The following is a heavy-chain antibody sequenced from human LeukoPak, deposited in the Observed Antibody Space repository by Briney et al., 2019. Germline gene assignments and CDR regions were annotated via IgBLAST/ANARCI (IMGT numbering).Heavy chain of an antibody. CDR1: GYTFTSYY. V-gene: IGHV1-46*01. Sequence: ASVKVSCKASGYTFTSYYMHWVRQAPGQGLEWMGIIDPSGGSTSYAQKFQGRVTMTRDTSTSTVYMELSSLRSEDTAVYYCARVGGYSYGYGVFDYWGQGTLVTVSS. CDR3: ARVGGYSYGYGVFDY. D-gene: IGHD5-18*01. CDR2: IDPSGGST. J-gene: IGHJ4*02.